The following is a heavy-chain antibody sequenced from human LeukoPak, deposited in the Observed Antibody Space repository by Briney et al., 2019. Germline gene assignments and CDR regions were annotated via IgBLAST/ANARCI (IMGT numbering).Heavy chain of an antibody. Sequence: GGSLRLSCAASGFTFSSYGMHWVRQAPGKGLEWVAVISYDRSNKYYADSVKGRFTISRDNSKNTLYLQMNSLRAEDTAVYYCAKDRYYDSSVEDWGQGTLVTVSS. D-gene: IGHD3-22*01. J-gene: IGHJ4*02. CDR3: AKDRYYDSSVED. V-gene: IGHV3-30*18. CDR1: GFTFSSYG. CDR2: ISYDRSNK.